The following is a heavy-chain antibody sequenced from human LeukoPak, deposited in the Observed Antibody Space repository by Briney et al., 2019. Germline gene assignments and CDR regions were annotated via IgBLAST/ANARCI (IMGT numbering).Heavy chain of an antibody. J-gene: IGHJ4*02. CDR3: ARQSPRFFDY. CDR2: IYYSGST. V-gene: IGHV4-39*01. CDR1: GFTFSDYY. Sequence: GSLRLSCAASGFTFSDYYMSWIRQPSGKGLEWIGSIYYSGSTYYNPSLKSRVTISVDTSKNQFSLKLSSVTAADTAVYYCARQSPRFFDYWGQGTLVTVSS.